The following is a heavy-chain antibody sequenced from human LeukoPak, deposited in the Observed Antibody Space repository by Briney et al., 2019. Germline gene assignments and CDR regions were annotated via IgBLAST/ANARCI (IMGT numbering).Heavy chain of an antibody. Sequence: GESLRLSCVSSGFTFSNYWMKWVRQAPGKGLEWVDSINEDGRGKFSVGSVKDRITISRDNTRSTLDLQINSLTVEDTAIYYCARDDGDVWGTGTTVTVSS. V-gene: IGHV3-7*01. CDR2: INEDGRGK. CDR3: ARDDGDV. J-gene: IGHJ6*04. CDR1: GFTFSNYW.